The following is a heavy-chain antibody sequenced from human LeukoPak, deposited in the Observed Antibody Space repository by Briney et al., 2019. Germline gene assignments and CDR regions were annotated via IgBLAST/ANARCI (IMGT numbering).Heavy chain of an antibody. Sequence: PGGSLRLSCAASGFTFSNYAMSWVRQAPGKGLEWVSAIGGSGVSTYYADSVKGRFTISRDNAKNSLYLQMNSLRAEDTAVYYCARGRLDILTGLADDAFDIWGQGTMVTVSS. V-gene: IGHV3-23*01. J-gene: IGHJ3*02. D-gene: IGHD3-9*01. CDR1: GFTFSNYA. CDR3: ARGRLDILTGLADDAFDI. CDR2: IGGSGVST.